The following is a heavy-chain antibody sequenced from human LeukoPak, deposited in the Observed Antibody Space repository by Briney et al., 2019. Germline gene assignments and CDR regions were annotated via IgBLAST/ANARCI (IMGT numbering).Heavy chain of an antibody. CDR3: AREGLGELTLDC. J-gene: IGHJ4*02. CDR2: ISTYNGDT. V-gene: IGHV1-18*01. CDR1: GYTFTTYG. D-gene: IGHD3-16*01. Sequence: ASVNVSCKSSGYTFTTYGITWVRQAPGQGLEWMGWISTYNGDTNYAQKFQGRVTMTTDTSTSTAYMELRSLRSDDTAVYYCAREGLGELTLDCWGQGTLVTVSS.